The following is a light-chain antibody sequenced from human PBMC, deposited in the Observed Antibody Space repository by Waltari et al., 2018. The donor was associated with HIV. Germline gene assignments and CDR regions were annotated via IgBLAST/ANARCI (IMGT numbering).Light chain of an antibody. Sequence: DIQLTQSPSFLSASVGDRVTITCRASQGISSYLVWFQQKPGKAPKLLIYAASTLESGVSSRFSGSGSGTEFTLTISSLQPEDFATYYCQHLNGYPRTFGGGTKVEIK. V-gene: IGKV1-9*01. CDR1: QGISSY. J-gene: IGKJ4*01. CDR2: AAS. CDR3: QHLNGYPRT.